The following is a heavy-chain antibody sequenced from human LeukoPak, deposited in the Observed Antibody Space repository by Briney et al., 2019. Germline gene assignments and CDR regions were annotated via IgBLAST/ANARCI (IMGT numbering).Heavy chain of an antibody. CDR3: ARNYDSSGYYPYWFDP. J-gene: IGHJ5*02. CDR1: GFTFSSYA. D-gene: IGHD3-22*01. CDR2: INWNGGST. V-gene: IGHV3-20*04. Sequence: RPGGSLRLSCAASGFTFSSYAMSWVRQAPGKGLEWVSGINWNGGSTGYADSVKGRFTISRDNAKNSLYLQMNSLRAEDTALYYCARNYDSSGYYPYWFDPWGQGTLVTVSS.